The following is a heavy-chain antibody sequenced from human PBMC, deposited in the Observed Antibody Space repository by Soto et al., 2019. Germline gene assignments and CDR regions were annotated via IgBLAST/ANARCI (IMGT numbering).Heavy chain of an antibody. Sequence: PGGSLRLSCAASGFTFSSYAMHWVRQAPGKGLEWVAVISYDGSNKYYADSVKGRFTISRDNSKNTLYLQMNSLRAEDTAVYYCARGPLNIDYGDYYYYYYGMDVWGQGTTVTVSS. V-gene: IGHV3-30-3*01. CDR3: ARGPLNIDYGDYYYYYYGMDV. J-gene: IGHJ6*02. D-gene: IGHD4-17*01. CDR1: GFTFSSYA. CDR2: ISYDGSNK.